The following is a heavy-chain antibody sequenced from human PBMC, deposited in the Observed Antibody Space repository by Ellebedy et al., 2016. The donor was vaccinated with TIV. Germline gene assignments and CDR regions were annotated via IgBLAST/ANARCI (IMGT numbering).Heavy chain of an antibody. D-gene: IGHD5-18*01. CDR2: IKHDGSEK. J-gene: IGHJ4*02. V-gene: IGHV3-7*01. CDR1: GLTLSTYC. CDR3: VRDKSSGSTYGSHFDY. Sequence: GGSLRLXCAASGLTLSTYCLSWVRQAPGKWLEWVATIKHDGSEKYFVDSVKGRFTISRDNAKNSLCLQMNSLRAEDTAVYYCVRDKSSGSTYGSHFDYWGQGSLVTVSS.